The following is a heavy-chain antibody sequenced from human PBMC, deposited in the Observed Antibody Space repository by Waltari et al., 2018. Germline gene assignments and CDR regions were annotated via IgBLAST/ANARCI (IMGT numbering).Heavy chain of an antibody. D-gene: IGHD5-12*01. J-gene: IGHJ3*01. V-gene: IGHV4-39*01. CDR1: GGSITTNRHY. CDR2: ISYNGAT. Sequence: QLQLQESGPGLVKPSETLALTCSVSGGSITTNRHYWGWIRQPPGQGLEWIGTISYNGATYSTPSLRGRLTLSIDTTMNQLSLKLGSVTAADTALYYFATYIGASVGTAAFDVWGQGTMVTVSS. CDR3: ATYIGASVGTAAFDV.